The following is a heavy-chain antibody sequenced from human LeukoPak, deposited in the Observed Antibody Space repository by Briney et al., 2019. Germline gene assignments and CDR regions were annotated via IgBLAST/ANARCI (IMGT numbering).Heavy chain of an antibody. Sequence: PSETLSLTCTVSGGSISSYYWSWVRQARGKGVEGSGYIYYSGSNNYNPSLKRRVTISVEKSKKQFSLKLSSVTAADTAVYYCVTYYYDSSGYYDYWGQGTLVTVSS. CDR2: IYYSGSN. CDR1: GGSISSYY. J-gene: IGHJ4*02. CDR3: VTYYYDSSGYYDY. V-gene: IGHV4-59*01. D-gene: IGHD3-22*01.